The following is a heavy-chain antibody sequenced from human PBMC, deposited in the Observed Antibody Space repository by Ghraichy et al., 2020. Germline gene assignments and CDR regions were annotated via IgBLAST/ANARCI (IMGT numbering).Heavy chain of an antibody. D-gene: IGHD3-16*01. J-gene: IGHJ4*02. CDR3: AKDGRQSDTDYHEYFDH. V-gene: IGHV3-23*01. CDR1: GFSFSSYA. CDR2: VSGSGENT. Sequence: LSLTCVASGFSFSSYALSWVRQAPGKGLEWVSAVSGSGENTFYADSVKGRFTISRDNSKNTLHLQMNSLRAEDTAVYYCAKDGRQSDTDYHEYFDHWGQGTLVTVSS.